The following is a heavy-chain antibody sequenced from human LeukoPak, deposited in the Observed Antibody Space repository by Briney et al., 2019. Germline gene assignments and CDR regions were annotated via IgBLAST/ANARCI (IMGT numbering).Heavy chain of an antibody. J-gene: IGHJ4*02. CDR2: INHSGST. V-gene: IGHV4-34*01. CDR3: ARVRFLEWLPSKYYFDY. Sequence: SETLSLTCAVYGGSFSGYYWSWIRQPPGKGLEWIGEINHSGSTNYNPSLKSRVTISVDTSKNQFSPKLSSVTAADTAVYYCARVRFLEWLPSKYYFDYWGQGTLVTVSS. CDR1: GGSFSGYY. D-gene: IGHD3-3*01.